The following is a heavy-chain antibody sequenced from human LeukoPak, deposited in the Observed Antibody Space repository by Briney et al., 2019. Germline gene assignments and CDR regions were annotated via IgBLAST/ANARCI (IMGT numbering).Heavy chain of an antibody. CDR1: GYTFTSYG. Sequence: ASVKVSCKASGYTFTSYGISWVRQAPGQGLEWVAWISAYNSNKNSAEKFQGRVTMTIDTSTSTAYMELRSLKSDDTAVYYCARDQDSIGYGENLYWGQGILVTVSS. CDR3: ARDQDSIGYGENLY. J-gene: IGHJ4*02. D-gene: IGHD5-18*01. CDR2: ISAYNSNK. V-gene: IGHV1-18*04.